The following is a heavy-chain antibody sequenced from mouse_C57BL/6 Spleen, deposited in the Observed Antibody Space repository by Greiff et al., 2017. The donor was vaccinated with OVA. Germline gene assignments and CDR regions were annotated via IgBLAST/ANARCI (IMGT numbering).Heavy chain of an antibody. CDR3: ARQLRSAWFAY. Sequence: EVQLVESGGDLVKPGGSLKLSCAASGFTFSSYGMSWVRQTPDKRLEWVATISSGGSYTYYPDSVKGRFTISRDNAKNTLYLQMSSLKSEDTAMYYCARQLRSAWFAYWGQGTLVTVSA. CDR2: ISSGGSYT. V-gene: IGHV5-6*01. CDR1: GFTFSSYG. D-gene: IGHD3-2*02. J-gene: IGHJ3*01.